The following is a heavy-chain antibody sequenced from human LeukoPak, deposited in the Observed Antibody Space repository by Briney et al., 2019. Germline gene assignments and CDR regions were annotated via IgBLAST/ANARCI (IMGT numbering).Heavy chain of an antibody. CDR3: ANIDVWGSYAFDY. CDR1: GFTFSSYG. V-gene: IGHV3-30*18. CDR2: ISYNGSNK. J-gene: IGHJ4*02. Sequence: GRSLRLSCAASGFTFSSYGMHWVRQAPGKGLEWVAVISYNGSNKYYADSVKGRLTISRDNSKNTLYLQMNSLRAEDTAVYYCANIDVWGSYAFDYWGQGTLVTVSS. D-gene: IGHD3-16*01.